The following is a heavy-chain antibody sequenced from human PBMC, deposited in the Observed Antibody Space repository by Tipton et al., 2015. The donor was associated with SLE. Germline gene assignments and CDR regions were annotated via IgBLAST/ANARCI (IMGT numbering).Heavy chain of an antibody. CDR2: IYYSGST. V-gene: IGHV4-59*12. Sequence: GLVKPSETLSLTCAVYGGSFSGYYWSWIRQPPGKGLEWIGYIYYSGSTYYNPSLKSRVTISVDTSKNQFSLNLSSVTAADTAVYYCATGIGSSSWHYWGQGTLVTVSS. J-gene: IGHJ4*02. CDR1: GGSFSGYY. CDR3: ATGIGSSSWHY. D-gene: IGHD6-13*01.